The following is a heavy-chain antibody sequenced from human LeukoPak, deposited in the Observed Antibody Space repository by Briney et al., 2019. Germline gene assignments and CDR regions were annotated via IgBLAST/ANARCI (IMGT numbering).Heavy chain of an antibody. Sequence: GASVTVSCTASGWPFSTHDINWVRQSTGQGLEWLGWVNPNSGTVGYAQKFQGRVAMTRDSSISTAYLELNSLRSEDTAVYFCATTRRLPLLGFDSWGQGTLVTVSS. CDR2: VNPNSGTV. CDR1: GWPFSTHD. J-gene: IGHJ5*01. V-gene: IGHV1-8*01. CDR3: ATTRRLPLLGFDS. D-gene: IGHD2-15*01.